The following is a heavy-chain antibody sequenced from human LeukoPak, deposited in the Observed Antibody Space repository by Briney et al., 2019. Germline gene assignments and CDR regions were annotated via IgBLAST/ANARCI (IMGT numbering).Heavy chain of an antibody. CDR1: GIILSNYA. V-gene: IGHV3-23*01. D-gene: IGHD3-10*01. Sequence: PGGSLRLSCVVSGIILSNYAMTWVRQAPGKGLEWVSYISERGGSTTYADSVKGRFTISRDTSLNTLYLQMNNLRAEDTAVYFCAKRGVVIRGLLVIGYHQEAYYYDFWGQGVLVTVSS. CDR2: ISERGGST. CDR3: AKRGVVIRGLLVIGYHQEAYYYDF. J-gene: IGHJ4*02.